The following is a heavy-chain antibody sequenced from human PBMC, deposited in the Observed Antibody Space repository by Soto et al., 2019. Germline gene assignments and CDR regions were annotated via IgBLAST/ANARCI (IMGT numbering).Heavy chain of an antibody. CDR3: ARRPLRFLEWFDAFDI. CDR1: GGSISSSSYY. J-gene: IGHJ3*02. D-gene: IGHD3-3*01. Sequence: SETLSLTCTVSGGSISSSSYYWGGIRQPPGKGLEWIGSIYYIVSTYYNPSLKSRVTISVYTSKNQFSLKLSSVTAADTAVYYCARRPLRFLEWFDAFDIWGQGTMVTVSS. V-gene: IGHV4-39*01. CDR2: IYYIVST.